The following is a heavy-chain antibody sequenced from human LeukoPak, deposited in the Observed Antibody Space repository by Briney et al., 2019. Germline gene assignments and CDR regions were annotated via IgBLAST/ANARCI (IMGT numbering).Heavy chain of an antibody. J-gene: IGHJ4*02. D-gene: IGHD4-23*01. CDR1: GFTFSGNA. Sequence: GGSLRLSCAASGFTFSGNAMSWVRQAPGKGLEWVSAISGRSDGIYYPDSVKGRFTISRDNSKNTLYLQMNSLRAEDTAIYYCAKETYGGSSAFFDYWGQGTLVTVSS. CDR2: ISGRSDGI. V-gene: IGHV3-23*01. CDR3: AKETYGGSSAFFDY.